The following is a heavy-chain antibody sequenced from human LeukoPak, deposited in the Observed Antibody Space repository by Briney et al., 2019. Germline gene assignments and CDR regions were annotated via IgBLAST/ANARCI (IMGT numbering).Heavy chain of an antibody. CDR3: ARGTGPRSYLIDY. J-gene: IGHJ4*02. CDR2: TSNDESNK. D-gene: IGHD3-10*01. V-gene: IGHV3-30*04. CDR1: GFSFSNYA. Sequence: GGSLRLSCAASGFSFSNYAIHWVRQAPGKGLEWVALTSNDESNKQYAHSVKGRFTISRDNSRNTVFLQMNSLGREDTAAYYCARGTGPRSYLIDYWGQGTQVTISS.